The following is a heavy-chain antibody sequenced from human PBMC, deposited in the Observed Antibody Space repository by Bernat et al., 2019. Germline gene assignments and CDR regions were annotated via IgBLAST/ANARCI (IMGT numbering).Heavy chain of an antibody. CDR3: AHRQVGSAWYGPNFPY. Sequence: QITLKESGPTLVTPTQTLTLTCTFSGFSLSTGGVGVGWIRQPPGKALEWLALIYWDDDKYYSPSLKNRLTITKDTSRNQVVLTMTNMDPVDTGTYYCAHRQVGSAWYGPNFPYWGQGTLVTVSS. D-gene: IGHD6-19*01. CDR1: GFSLSTGGVG. CDR2: IYWDDDK. J-gene: IGHJ4*02. V-gene: IGHV2-5*02.